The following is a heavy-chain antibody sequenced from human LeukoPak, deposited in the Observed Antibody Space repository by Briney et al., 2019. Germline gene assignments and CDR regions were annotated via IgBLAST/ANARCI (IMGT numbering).Heavy chain of an antibody. CDR3: ASGYRSGYHY. Sequence: PRGSLRLSCVASEFTFSEFFMSWIRQAPGKGLEWISFISYRADTTHYAVSVKGRFTISRDNAKSSVFLQMNSLRVEDTAVYYFASGYRSGYHYWGQGTLVSVSS. D-gene: IGHD2-8*02. J-gene: IGHJ4*02. CDR1: EFTFSEFF. V-gene: IGHV3-11*01. CDR2: ISYRADTT.